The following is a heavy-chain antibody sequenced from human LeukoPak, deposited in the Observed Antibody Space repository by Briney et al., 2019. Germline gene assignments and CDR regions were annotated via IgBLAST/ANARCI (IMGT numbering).Heavy chain of an antibody. V-gene: IGHV3-30*02. J-gene: IGHJ4*02. CDR3: AKDEDTAMDQGSLFDY. CDR1: GFTFSSYG. Sequence: GGSLRLSCAASGFTFSSYGMRWVRQAPGKGLEWVAFIRYDGSNKYYADSVKGRFTISRDNSKNTLYLQMNSLRAEDTAVYYCAKDEDTAMDQGSLFDYWGQGTLVTVSS. CDR2: IRYDGSNK. D-gene: IGHD5-18*01.